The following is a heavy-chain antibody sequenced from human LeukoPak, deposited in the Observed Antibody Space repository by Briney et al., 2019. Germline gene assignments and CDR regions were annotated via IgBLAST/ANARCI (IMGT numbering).Heavy chain of an antibody. CDR3: ARDPTPYCGGDCGHY. Sequence: ASVKVSCKASGGTFSSYAISWVRQAPGQGLEWMGGIIPIFGTANYAQKFQGRVTITTDESTSTAYMELSGLRSEDTAVYYCARDPTPYCGGDCGHYWGQGTLVTVSS. J-gene: IGHJ4*02. CDR2: IIPIFGTA. D-gene: IGHD2-21*01. CDR1: GGTFSSYA. V-gene: IGHV1-69*05.